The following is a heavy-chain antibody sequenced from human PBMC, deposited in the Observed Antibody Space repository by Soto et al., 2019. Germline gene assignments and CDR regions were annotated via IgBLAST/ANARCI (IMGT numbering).Heavy chain of an antibody. D-gene: IGHD2-2*01. V-gene: IGHV5-51*01. CDR3: ARCLRYCSSTSCYEIGFDP. J-gene: IGHJ5*02. Sequence: PGESLKLSGKVSGYSFTRYWIVWVLQMPGEGLEWMGTIYPGDSDTRYSPSFQGQVTISVDKSISTAYLQWSSLKASDTAMYYCARCLRYCSSTSCYEIGFDPWGQGTMVTVSS. CDR1: GYSFTRYW. CDR2: IYPGDSDT.